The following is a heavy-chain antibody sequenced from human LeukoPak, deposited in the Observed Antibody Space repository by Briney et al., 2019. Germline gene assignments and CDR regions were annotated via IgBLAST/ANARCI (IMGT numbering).Heavy chain of an antibody. CDR2: ISYDGSNK. J-gene: IGHJ4*02. CDR1: GFTFSSYG. V-gene: IGHV3-30*18. D-gene: IGHD6-19*01. Sequence: GGSLRLSCAASGFTFSSYGMHWVRQAPGKGLEWVAVISYDGSNKYYADSVKGRFTISRDNSKNTLYLQMNSLRAGDTAVYYCAKGLGVAVAGRGTIDYWGQGTLVTVSS. CDR3: AKGLGVAVAGRGTIDY.